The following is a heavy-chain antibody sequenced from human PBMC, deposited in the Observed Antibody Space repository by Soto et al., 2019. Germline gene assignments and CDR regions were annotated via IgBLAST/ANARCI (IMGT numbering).Heavy chain of an antibody. D-gene: IGHD3-10*01. CDR3: AHSYSASVMGRGVSHFDY. V-gene: IGHV2-5*02. Sequence: QITLKESGPTLVKPTQTLTLTCTFSGFSLSTSGVGVGWIRQPPGKALEWLALIYWDDDKRYSPSLKSRLTSTKDTSKNQVVLTMTNMDPVDTATYYCAHSYSASVMGRGVSHFDYWGQGTLVTVSS. J-gene: IGHJ4*02. CDR1: GFSLSTSGVG. CDR2: IYWDDDK.